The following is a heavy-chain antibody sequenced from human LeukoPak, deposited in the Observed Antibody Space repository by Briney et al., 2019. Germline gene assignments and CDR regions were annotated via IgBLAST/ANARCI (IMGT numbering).Heavy chain of an antibody. D-gene: IGHD5-24*01. CDR3: ARDRKDGYNSDYYYYYGMDV. Sequence: GGSLRLSCAASGFTFSSYWMSWVRQAPGKGLEWVANIKQDGSEKYYVDSVKGRFTISRDNAKNSLYLQMNSLRAEDTAMYYCARDRKDGYNSDYYYYYGMDVWGQGTTVTVSS. J-gene: IGHJ6*02. V-gene: IGHV3-7*01. CDR2: IKQDGSEK. CDR1: GFTFSSYW.